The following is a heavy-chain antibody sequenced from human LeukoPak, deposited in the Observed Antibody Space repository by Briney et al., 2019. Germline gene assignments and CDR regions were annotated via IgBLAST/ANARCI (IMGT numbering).Heavy chain of an antibody. CDR1: GFTFSSYA. J-gene: IGHJ4*02. Sequence: GGSLRLSCAASGFTFSSYAMHWVRQAPGKGLEWVAVIPYDGSNKYYADSVKGRFTISRDNSKNTLYLQMNSLRAEDTAVYYCARSHPIFGVVPMDYWGQGTLVTASS. CDR2: IPYDGSNK. CDR3: ARSHPIFGVVPMDY. V-gene: IGHV3-30-3*01. D-gene: IGHD3-3*01.